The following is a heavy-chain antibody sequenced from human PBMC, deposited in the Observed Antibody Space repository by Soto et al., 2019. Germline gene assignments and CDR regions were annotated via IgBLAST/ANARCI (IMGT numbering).Heavy chain of an antibody. Sequence: GGSLRLSCAASGFTVSSNYMSWVRQAPGKGLEWVSVIYSGGSTYYADSVRGRFTISRDNSKNTLYLQMNSLRAEDTAVYYCARASVDILTGYSPPYDYYYYMDVWGKGTTVTVSS. CDR1: GFTVSSNY. V-gene: IGHV3-66*01. CDR3: ARASVDILTGYSPPYDYYYYMDV. J-gene: IGHJ6*03. D-gene: IGHD3-9*01. CDR2: IYSGGST.